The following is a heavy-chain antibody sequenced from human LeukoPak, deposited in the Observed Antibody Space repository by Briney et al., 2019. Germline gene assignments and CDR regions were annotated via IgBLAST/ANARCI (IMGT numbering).Heavy chain of an antibody. CDR3: ARDRAAAGPDYYYYYYMDV. J-gene: IGHJ6*03. Sequence: GGSLRLSCAASGFTFDDYGMSWVRQAPGKGLEWVSGINWNGGSTGYADSVKGRFTISRDNAKNSLYLQMNSLRAEDTALYYCARDRAAAGPDYYYYYYMDVWGKGATVTVSS. CDR2: INWNGGST. V-gene: IGHV3-20*04. D-gene: IGHD6-13*01. CDR1: GFTFDDYG.